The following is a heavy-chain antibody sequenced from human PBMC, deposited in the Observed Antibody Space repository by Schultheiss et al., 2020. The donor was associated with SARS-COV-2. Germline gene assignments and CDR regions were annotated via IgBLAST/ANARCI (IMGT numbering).Heavy chain of an antibody. V-gene: IGHV1-3*01. CDR2: INAGNGNT. CDR3: ARDEDLGEDNWYFDL. J-gene: IGHJ2*01. D-gene: IGHD3-16*01. Sequence: ASVKVSCKASGGTFSSYAISWVRQAPGQGLEWMGWINAGNGNTKYSQKFQGRVTITRDTSASTAYMELSSLRSEDTAVYYCARDEDLGEDNWYFDLWGRGTLVTVSS. CDR1: GGTFSSYA.